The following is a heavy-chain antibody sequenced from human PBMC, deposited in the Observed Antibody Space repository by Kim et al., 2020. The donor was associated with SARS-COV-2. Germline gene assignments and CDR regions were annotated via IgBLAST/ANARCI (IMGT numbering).Heavy chain of an antibody. Sequence: GGSLRLSCAASGFTVSSNYMSWVRQAPGKGLEWVSVIYSGGSTYYADSVKGRFTISRDNSKNTLYLQMNSLRAEDTAVYYCARAPDTATLDIWGQGTMVTVSS. D-gene: IGHD5-18*01. V-gene: IGHV3-53*01. CDR1: GFTVSSNY. CDR2: IYSGGST. CDR3: ARAPDTATLDI. J-gene: IGHJ3*02.